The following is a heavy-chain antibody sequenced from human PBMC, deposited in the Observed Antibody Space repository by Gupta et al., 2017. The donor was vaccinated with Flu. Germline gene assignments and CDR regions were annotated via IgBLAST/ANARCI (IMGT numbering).Heavy chain of an antibody. J-gene: IGHJ5*02. V-gene: IGHV6-1*01. Sequence: QVQLQQSGPGLVKPSQTLSLTCAISGDSVSSNSAAWNWIRQSPSRGLEWLGRTYYRSKWYNDYAVTVKSRITINPDTSKNQFSLQLNSVTPEDTAVYYCARDRNSSGWYTGVRNWFDPWGQGTLVTVSS. CDR3: ARDRNSSGWYTGVRNWFDP. D-gene: IGHD6-19*01. CDR2: TYYRSKWYN. CDR1: GDSVSSNSAA.